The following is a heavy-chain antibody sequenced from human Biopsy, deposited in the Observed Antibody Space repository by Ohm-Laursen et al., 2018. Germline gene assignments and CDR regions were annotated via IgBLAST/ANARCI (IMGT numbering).Heavy chain of an antibody. D-gene: IGHD6-6*01. CDR3: ARGYSRRVSIFEASIYWFDT. CDR1: VYSFSTYD. V-gene: IGHV1-8*01. Sequence: ASVKVSCNVSVYSFSTYDVNWVRQARGQGLEWMGWMIPSSGKTGYAQRFQGRVTLTMNTSISTAYMELSGLRSEDTAVYFCARGYSRRVSIFEASIYWFDTWGQGTLVTVSS. CDR2: MIPSSGKT. J-gene: IGHJ5*02.